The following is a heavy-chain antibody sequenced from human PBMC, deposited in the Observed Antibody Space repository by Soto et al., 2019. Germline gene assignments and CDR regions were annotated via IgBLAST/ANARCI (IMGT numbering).Heavy chain of an antibody. D-gene: IGHD3-10*01. CDR1: GGSFSGYY. V-gene: IGHV4-34*01. CDR2: INHSGST. Sequence: PSETLSLTCAVYGGSFSGYYWSWIRQPPGKGLEWIGEINHSGSTNYNPSLKSRVTISVDTSKNQFSLKLSSVTAADTAVYYCARTGAARLWYYYGSGSSWYYFDYWGQGTLVTVSS. J-gene: IGHJ4*02. CDR3: ARTGAARLWYYYGSGSSWYYFDY.